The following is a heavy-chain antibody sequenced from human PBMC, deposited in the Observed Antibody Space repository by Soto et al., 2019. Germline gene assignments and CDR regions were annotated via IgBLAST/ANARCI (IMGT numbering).Heavy chain of an antibody. CDR2: ISYDGSNK. D-gene: IGHD2-21*02. J-gene: IGHJ6*02. CDR1: GFTFSSYG. Sequence: GGSLRLSCAASGFTFSSYGMHWVRQAPGKGLEWVAVISYDGSNKYYADSVKGRFTISRDNSKNTLYLQMNSLRAEDTAVYYCAKDPEGDQKPGDYYYYYGMDVWGQGTTVTVSS. CDR3: AKDPEGDQKPGDYYYYYGMDV. V-gene: IGHV3-30*18.